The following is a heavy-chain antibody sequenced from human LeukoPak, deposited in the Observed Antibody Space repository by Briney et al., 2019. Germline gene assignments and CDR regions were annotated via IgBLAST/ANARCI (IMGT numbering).Heavy chain of an antibody. J-gene: IGHJ4*02. CDR1: GFSFSSYW. V-gene: IGHV3-7*04. D-gene: IGHD3-22*01. CDR3: ARGAGWYDSSGYSN. CDR2: IKQDGSEE. Sequence: GGSLRLSCVGSGFSFSSYWMIWVRQAPGKGLEWVANIKQDGSEEYYVDSVKGRFTISRDNAKNSLYLQMNSLRAEDTAVYYCARGAGWYDSSGYSNWGQGILVTLSS.